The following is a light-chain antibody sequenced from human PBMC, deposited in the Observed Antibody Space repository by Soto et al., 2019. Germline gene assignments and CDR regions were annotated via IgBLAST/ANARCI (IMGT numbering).Light chain of an antibody. Sequence: EIVLTQSPGTLSLSPGERATLSCRASQSVSSSYLAWYQQKPGQAPRLLIYAASTRATGSPDRFSGGGSWTDFTLTISRLEPDDFAVYYCQQYGSSPLYTFGQGTKLEIK. CDR2: AAS. CDR3: QQYGSSPLYT. V-gene: IGKV3-20*01. CDR1: QSVSSSY. J-gene: IGKJ2*01.